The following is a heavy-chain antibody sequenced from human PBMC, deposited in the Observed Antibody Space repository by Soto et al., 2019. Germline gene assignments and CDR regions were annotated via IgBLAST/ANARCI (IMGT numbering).Heavy chain of an antibody. Sequence: QITLKESGPTLVKPTQTLTLTCTFSGFSLTTDRVGVGWIRQPPGEALEWRAVIYWDDSKTYRPSLEIRLTITNDTSKIQMALTMTNMDSLDTDTYYCAHAYGGMSLYWGQGTLVTVSS. J-gene: IGHJ4*02. V-gene: IGHV2-5*02. CDR2: IYWDDSK. D-gene: IGHD1-26*01. CDR1: GFSLTTDRVG. CDR3: AHAYGGMSLY.